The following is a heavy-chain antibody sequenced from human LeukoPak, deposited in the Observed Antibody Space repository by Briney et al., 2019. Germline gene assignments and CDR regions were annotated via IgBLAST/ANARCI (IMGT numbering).Heavy chain of an antibody. CDR3: AKDSYGITGTTEAFDI. CDR2: ISGSGGST. Sequence: PGGSLRLSCAASGFTFGSYAMNWVRQAPGKGLEWVSTISGSGGSTYYADSVKGRFTISRDNSKNTLYLQMNSLRAEDTAVYYCAKDSYGITGTTEAFDIWGQGTMVTVSS. J-gene: IGHJ3*02. V-gene: IGHV3-23*01. CDR1: GFTFGSYA. D-gene: IGHD1-7*01.